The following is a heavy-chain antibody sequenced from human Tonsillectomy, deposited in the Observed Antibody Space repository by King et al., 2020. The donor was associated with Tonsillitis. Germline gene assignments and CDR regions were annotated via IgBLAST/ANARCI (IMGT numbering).Heavy chain of an antibody. V-gene: IGHV4-38-2*01. CDR3: ARGLPESFYNTGGSPPWFDP. CDR2: VYHSVTT. D-gene: IGHD2-8*02. CDR1: GYSISSGYF. Sequence: VQLQESGPGLVKPSNTLSLTCAVSGYSISSGYFWGWIRQPPGKGLEWIGSVYHSVTTHYNPSLKSRVTISVDTSKNQFSLQVSSVTAADTAVYYCARGLPESFYNTGGSPPWFDPWGQGTRVTVSS. J-gene: IGHJ5*02.